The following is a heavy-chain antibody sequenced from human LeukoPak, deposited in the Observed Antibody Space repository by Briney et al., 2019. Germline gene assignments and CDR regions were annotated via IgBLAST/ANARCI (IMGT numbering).Heavy chain of an antibody. CDR2: IYHSGST. Sequence: SETLSLTCTVSGYSISSGYYWGWIRQPPGKGLEWIGNIYHSGSTYYNPSLKSRVTISVDTSKNQFSLKLSSVTATDTAVYYCAREDYYYGSGSYSWFDPWGQGTLVTVSS. CDR3: AREDYYYGSGSYSWFDP. CDR1: GYSISSGYY. D-gene: IGHD3-10*01. V-gene: IGHV4-38-2*02. J-gene: IGHJ5*02.